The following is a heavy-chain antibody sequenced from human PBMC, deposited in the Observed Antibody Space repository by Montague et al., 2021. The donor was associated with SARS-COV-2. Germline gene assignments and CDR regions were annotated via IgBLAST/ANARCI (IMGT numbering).Heavy chain of an antibody. CDR2: IYWDDDK. CDR1: GFSLSTSGVG. CDR3: AHSRDHSARYGEY. J-gene: IGHJ4*02. Sequence: PALVKPTQPLTLTCTVSGFSLSTSGVGVGWIRQPPGKALDWLAVIYWDDDKRYRPSLRSRLNITKYTAKHQVVLRMTNMDPVNTATYYCAHSRDHSARYGEYWGRGTRVSVSS. V-gene: IGHV2-5*02. D-gene: IGHD6-19*01.